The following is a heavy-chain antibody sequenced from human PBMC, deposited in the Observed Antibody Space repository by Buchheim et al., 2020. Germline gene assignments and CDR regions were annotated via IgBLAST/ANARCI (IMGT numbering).Heavy chain of an antibody. CDR3: ARPRSCSSTTCSGGGFDY. J-gene: IGHJ4*02. CDR1: GASLSGYY. CDR2: IDHIGRT. Sequence: QVQLQQWGAGLLKPSGTLSLTCAMYGASLSGYYWSWIRQPPGKGLEWIGEIDHIGRTTYNPSLKSRVTISVDTSKNQLSLKLNSVTAADTAVYYCARPRSCSSTTCSGGGFDYWGQGTL. V-gene: IGHV4-34*01. D-gene: IGHD2-2*01.